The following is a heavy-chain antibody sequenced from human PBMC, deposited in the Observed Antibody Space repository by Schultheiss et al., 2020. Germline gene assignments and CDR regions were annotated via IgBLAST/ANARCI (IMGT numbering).Heavy chain of an antibody. D-gene: IGHD6-13*01. Sequence: ASVKVSCKASGYTFTSYGISWVRQAPGQGLEWMGWISGSNGNTKYAQNVQGRVTMTTDTSTTTAHMELRSLRSDDTAVYYCASHNSWYYFDYWGQGTLVTVSS. J-gene: IGHJ4*02. CDR3: ASHNSWYYFDY. CDR2: ISGSNGNT. CDR1: GYTFTSYG. V-gene: IGHV1-18*04.